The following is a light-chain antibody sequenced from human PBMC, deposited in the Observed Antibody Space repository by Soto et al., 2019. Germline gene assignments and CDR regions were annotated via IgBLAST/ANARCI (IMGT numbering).Light chain of an antibody. CDR3: SSYTTSSYVV. CDR1: GSDIGGHNF. CDR2: EVS. V-gene: IGLV2-14*01. Sequence: QSALTQPAAVSGSPGQSITISCTGTGSDIGGHNFVSWYQHHPGKAPKLLIYEVSYRASGVSNRFTGSKSANTASLTISGLQAEDEADYSCSSYTTSSYVVFGGGTKVTVL. J-gene: IGLJ2*01.